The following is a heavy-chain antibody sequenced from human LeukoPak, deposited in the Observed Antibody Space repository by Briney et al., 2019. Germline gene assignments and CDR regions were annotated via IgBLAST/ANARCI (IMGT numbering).Heavy chain of an antibody. Sequence: SETLSLTCTVSGASIRTSYWSWVRQPPGKGLEWIGYLFFGASTNYTPSLKSRVTISSDTSKNQLSLKLISATAADTAVYYCARAGGGWSFDYLGQGTLVTVSS. CDR2: LFFGAST. CDR3: ARAGGGWSFDY. CDR1: GASIRTSY. D-gene: IGHD6-19*01. J-gene: IGHJ4*02. V-gene: IGHV4-59*01.